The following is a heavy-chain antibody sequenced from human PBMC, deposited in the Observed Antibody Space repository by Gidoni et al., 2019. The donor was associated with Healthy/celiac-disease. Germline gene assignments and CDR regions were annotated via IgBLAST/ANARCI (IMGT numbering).Heavy chain of an antibody. CDR2: IGYDGSNK. Sequence: QVQLVESGGVVVQPGRSLRRSCSASGFTFRSYGVNGVRQAPGKGLEWVAVIGYDGSNKYYADSVKGRFTISRDNSKNTLYRQMNSLRAEDTAVYYCARKDSSGLDYWGQGTLVTVSS. V-gene: IGHV3-33*01. J-gene: IGHJ4*02. D-gene: IGHD6-25*01. CDR1: GFTFRSYG. CDR3: ARKDSSGLDY.